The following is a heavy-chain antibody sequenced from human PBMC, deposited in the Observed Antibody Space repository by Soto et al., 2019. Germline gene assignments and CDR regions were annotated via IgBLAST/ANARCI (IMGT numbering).Heavy chain of an antibody. CDR3: ARAQTPAESDC. CDR1: GYTFTNYG. J-gene: IGHJ4*02. Sequence: QIQLVQSEGEVRQPGASVKVSCKTSGYTFTNYGVTWVRQAPGQGLEWMGWLNTYNGNTKYAQKHPGRVTMTPATSTSTAYVELRSLRSDDTAVYYCARAQTPAESDCWGQGTLVTVSS. V-gene: IGHV1-18*01. CDR2: LNTYNGNT.